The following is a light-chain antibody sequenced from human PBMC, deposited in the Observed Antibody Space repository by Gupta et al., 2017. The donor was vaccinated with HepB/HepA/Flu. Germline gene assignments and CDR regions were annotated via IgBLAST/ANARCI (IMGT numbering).Light chain of an antibody. CDR2: DVR. Sequence: QSALTQPASVSGSPGQSITISCTGTSSDVGTYNSVSWYQHHPGKAPKLMILDVRHRPAGVADSCSGSKSGNTASLTISGLQAEDEADYYCSSYTSIITVVFGGGTRLTVL. V-gene: IGLV2-14*03. J-gene: IGLJ2*01. CDR3: SSYTSIITVV. CDR1: SSDVGTYNS.